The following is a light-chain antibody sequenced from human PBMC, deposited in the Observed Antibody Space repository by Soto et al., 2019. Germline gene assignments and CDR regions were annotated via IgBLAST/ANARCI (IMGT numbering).Light chain of an antibody. J-gene: IGKJ1*01. Sequence: AIQMTQSPSSLSASVGDRVTITCRASQGIRNDLGWYQQKPGKAPKLLIYAASSLQSGLPSRFSGSGSGTDFTLTISRLQPEDFATYYCLQDYNYPRTFGQGTKVEIK. CDR2: AAS. V-gene: IGKV1-6*01. CDR3: LQDYNYPRT. CDR1: QGIRND.